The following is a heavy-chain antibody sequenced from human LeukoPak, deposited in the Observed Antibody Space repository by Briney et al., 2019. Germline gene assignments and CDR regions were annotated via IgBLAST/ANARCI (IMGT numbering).Heavy chain of an antibody. CDR2: ISYDGSNK. Sequence: PGGSLRLSCAASGFTFSSYAMPWVRQAPGKGLEWVAVISYDGSNKYYADSVKGRFTIPRDNSKNTLYLQMNSLRAEDTAVYYYARDEGSCYFDYWGQGTLVTVSS. V-gene: IGHV3-30-3*01. D-gene: IGHD2-15*01. CDR3: ARDEGSCYFDY. J-gene: IGHJ4*02. CDR1: GFTFSSYA.